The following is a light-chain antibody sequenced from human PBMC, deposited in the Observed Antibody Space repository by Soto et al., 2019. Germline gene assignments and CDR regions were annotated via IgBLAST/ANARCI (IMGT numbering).Light chain of an antibody. J-gene: IGLJ1*01. V-gene: IGLV2-14*01. CDR1: GSDVGGYNY. CDR2: EVS. CDR3: SSYTSSSAYV. Sequence: QSALTQPASVSGSHGQSITISCTGTGSDVGGYNYVSWYQQHPGKAPKLMIYEVSNRPSGVSNRFSASKSGNTASLTISGLQAVDEADYYCSSYTSSSAYVFGTWTKLTVL.